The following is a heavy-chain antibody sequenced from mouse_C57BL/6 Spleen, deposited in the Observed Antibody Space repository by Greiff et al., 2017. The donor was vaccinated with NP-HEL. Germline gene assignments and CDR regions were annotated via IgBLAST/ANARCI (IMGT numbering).Heavy chain of an antibody. CDR2: IDPENGDT. CDR1: GFNIKDDY. J-gene: IGHJ2*01. CDR3: TPSYDGYPYFDY. V-gene: IGHV14-4*01. D-gene: IGHD2-3*01. Sequence: EVQLQQSGAELVRPGASVKLSCTASGFNIKDDYMHWVKQRPEQGLEWIGWIDPENGDTEYASKFQGKATITADTSSNTAYLQLSSLTSEDTAVYYCTPSYDGYPYFDYWGQGTTLTVSS.